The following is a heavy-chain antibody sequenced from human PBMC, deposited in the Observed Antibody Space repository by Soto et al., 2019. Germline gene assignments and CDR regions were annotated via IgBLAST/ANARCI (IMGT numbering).Heavy chain of an antibody. D-gene: IGHD3-22*01. J-gene: IGHJ3*01. CDR2: IYYSGST. V-gene: IGHV4-59*01. CDR3: ARDDYYDSLDS. CDR1: GGSISSYY. Sequence: SETLSLTCTVSGGSISSYYWSWIRQSPGKGLEWIGYIYYSGSTNYNPSLKSRVTISVDTSRNQFSLKLSSVTAADTAVYYCARDDYYDSLDSWGQGTMVTVSS.